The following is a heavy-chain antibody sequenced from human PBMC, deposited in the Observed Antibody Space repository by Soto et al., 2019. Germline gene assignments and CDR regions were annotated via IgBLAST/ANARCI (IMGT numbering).Heavy chain of an antibody. CDR1: GFTFGDYA. Sequence: GVLRLSCTASGFTFGDYAMSWFRQAPGKGLEWVGFIRSKAYGGTTEYAASVKGRFTISRDDSKSIAYLQMNSLKTEDTAVYYCTRDSDDILTGTDDYWGQGTLVTVSS. CDR2: IRSKAYGGTT. CDR3: TRDSDDILTGTDDY. V-gene: IGHV3-49*03. D-gene: IGHD3-9*01. J-gene: IGHJ4*02.